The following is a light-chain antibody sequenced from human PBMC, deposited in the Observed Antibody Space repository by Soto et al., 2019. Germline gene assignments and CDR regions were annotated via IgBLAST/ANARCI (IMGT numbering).Light chain of an antibody. CDR1: SSDVGSYNY. V-gene: IGLV2-14*01. Sequence: LTXPASVSGSPGQSITISCTGTSSDVGSYNYVSWYQHHPGKAPRLMIYASSNRPSGVSHRFSGSRSGNTASLTISGLQAEDEADYYCSSYTSGSTLYVFGTGTKVTVL. CDR2: ASS. J-gene: IGLJ1*01. CDR3: SSYTSGSTLYV.